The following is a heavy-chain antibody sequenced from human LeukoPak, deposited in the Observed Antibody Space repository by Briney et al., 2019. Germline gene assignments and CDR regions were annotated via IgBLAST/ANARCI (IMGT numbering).Heavy chain of an antibody. D-gene: IGHD3-3*01. J-gene: IGHJ6*03. Sequence: SETLSLTCTVSGGSISSSSYYWGWIRQPPGKGLEWIGSIYYSGSTYYNPSLKSRVTISVDTSKNQFSLKLSSVTAADTAVYYCARKPVLRFLEWLSPDYYYYMDVWGKGTTVTVSS. CDR2: IYYSGST. V-gene: IGHV4-39*01. CDR1: GGSISSSSYY. CDR3: ARKPVLRFLEWLSPDYYYYMDV.